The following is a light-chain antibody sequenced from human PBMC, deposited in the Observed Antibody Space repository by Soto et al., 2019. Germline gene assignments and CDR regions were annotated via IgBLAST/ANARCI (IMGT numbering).Light chain of an antibody. CDR2: EGT. V-gene: IGLV2-14*02. CDR3: SSYTNINTRACV. Sequence: QSALTQPASVSGFLGQSITMSCTGSSSDVGTFNLVSWFQQHPGKAPKLLIFEGTKRPSGVSDRFSGSKSGNTASLTISGLQAEDEADYHCSSYTNINTRACVFGTGTKLTVL. J-gene: IGLJ1*01. CDR1: SSDVGTFNL.